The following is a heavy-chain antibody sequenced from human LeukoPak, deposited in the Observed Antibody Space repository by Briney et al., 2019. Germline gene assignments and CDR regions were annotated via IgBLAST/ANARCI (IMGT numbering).Heavy chain of an antibody. CDR1: GLTFSSYA. D-gene: IGHD3/OR15-3a*01. Sequence: GGSLRLSCAASGLTFSSYAMSWVRQAPGKGREWVSHITGSGDTTYYGDPVKGRFTISRDNSKNTLYLQMSSLRAEDTAVYYCARDFRPGLVPYFDYWGQGTLVTVSS. J-gene: IGHJ4*02. CDR3: ARDFRPGLVPYFDY. V-gene: IGHV3-23*01. CDR2: ITGSGDTT.